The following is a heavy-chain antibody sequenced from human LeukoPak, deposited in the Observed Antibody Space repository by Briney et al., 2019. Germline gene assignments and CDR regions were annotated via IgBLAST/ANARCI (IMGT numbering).Heavy chain of an antibody. CDR3: AAIGAHSFDY. Sequence: GASVKVSCKTSGYTFTNYAMNWVRQAPGQGLEFMGWIYIGTGNPTYAQGFTGRIVFSLDTSVTTAYLHINTLKPEDTAVYYCAAIGAHSFDYWGQGTLVTVSS. J-gene: IGHJ4*02. CDR2: IYIGTGNP. V-gene: IGHV7-4-1*02. CDR1: GYTFTNYA. D-gene: IGHD3-10*01.